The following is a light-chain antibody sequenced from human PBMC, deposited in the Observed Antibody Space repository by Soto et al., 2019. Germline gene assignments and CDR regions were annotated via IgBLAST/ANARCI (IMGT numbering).Light chain of an antibody. CDR3: QQSYSTPMYT. CDR1: QSISSY. CDR2: AAS. Sequence: QMRQSPSSLSTSVGDRVTITCRASQSISSYLNWYQQKPGKAPKLLIYAASSLQSGVPSRFSGSGSGTDFTLTISSLQPEDFATYYCQQSYSTPMYTFGQGTKVDI. J-gene: IGKJ2*01. V-gene: IGKV1-39*01.